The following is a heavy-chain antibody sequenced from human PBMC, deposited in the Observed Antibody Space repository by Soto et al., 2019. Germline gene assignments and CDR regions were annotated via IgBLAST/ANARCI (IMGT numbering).Heavy chain of an antibody. CDR1: GYTFTSYG. Sequence: ASVKVSCKASGYTFTSYGISWVRQAPGQGLEWMGWISAYNGNTNYAQKLQGRVTMTTDTSTSTAYMELRSLRSDDTAVYYCARALTMTTYPEYFQHWGQGTLVT. J-gene: IGHJ1*01. CDR2: ISAYNGNT. V-gene: IGHV1-18*01. D-gene: IGHD4-17*01. CDR3: ARALTMTTYPEYFQH.